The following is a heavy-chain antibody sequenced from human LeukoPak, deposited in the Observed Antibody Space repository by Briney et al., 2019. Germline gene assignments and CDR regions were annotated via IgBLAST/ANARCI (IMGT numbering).Heavy chain of an antibody. V-gene: IGHV3-23*01. CDR2: ISGSGGST. D-gene: IGHD5-18*01. J-gene: IGHJ4*02. Sequence: GGSLRLSCAASGFTFSSYAMSWVRQAPGKGLEWVSAISGSGGSTYYADSVKGRFTISRDNSKNTLYLQMNSLRAEDTAVYYCAKRRGGYSYGPEFLYFDYWGQGTLVTVSS. CDR1: GFTFSSYA. CDR3: AKRRGGYSYGPEFLYFDY.